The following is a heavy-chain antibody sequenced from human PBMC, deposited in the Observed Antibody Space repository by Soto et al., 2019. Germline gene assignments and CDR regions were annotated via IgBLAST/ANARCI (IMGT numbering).Heavy chain of an antibody. CDR3: ATPYPPDS. Sequence: GGSLRLSCAASGVTVSSNYMSWVRQAPGKGLEWVSAIRASVGTTYYADSVKGRFTISRDNSKNTLYLQMNSLRAEDTAVYYCATPYPPDSWGQGTLVTVSS. CDR2: IRASVGTT. J-gene: IGHJ5*01. V-gene: IGHV3-23*01. CDR1: GVTVSSNY.